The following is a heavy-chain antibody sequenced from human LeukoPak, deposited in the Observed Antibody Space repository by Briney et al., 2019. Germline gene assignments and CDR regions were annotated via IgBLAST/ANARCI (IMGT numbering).Heavy chain of an antibody. CDR1: GFTFSSYG. V-gene: IGHV3-23*01. D-gene: IGHD3-10*01. Sequence: GGSLRLSCAASGFTFSSYGMSWVRQAPGKGLEWVSAISGSGGSTYYADSVKGRFTISRDNSKNTLYLQMNSLRAEDTAVYYCAKGPNSGFYYYYYMDVWGKGTTVTISS. J-gene: IGHJ6*03. CDR2: ISGSGGST. CDR3: AKGPNSGFYYYYYMDV.